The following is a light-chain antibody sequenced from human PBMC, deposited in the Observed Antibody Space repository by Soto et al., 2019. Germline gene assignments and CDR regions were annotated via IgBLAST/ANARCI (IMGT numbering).Light chain of an antibody. V-gene: IGKV3-15*01. CDR3: QQYNNWYT. Sequence: EIVMTQSPATLSVSPGERATLSCRASQSVSSNLVWYQHKPGQAPRLLIYGSSTRATGIPVRFSGSGSGTEFTLTISSRQSEDSAVYYCQQYNNWYTFGQGTQLEIK. CDR2: GSS. CDR1: QSVSSN. J-gene: IGKJ2*01.